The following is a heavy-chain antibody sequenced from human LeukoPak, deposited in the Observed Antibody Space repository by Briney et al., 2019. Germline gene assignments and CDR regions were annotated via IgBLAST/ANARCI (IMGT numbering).Heavy chain of an antibody. D-gene: IGHD1-26*01. Sequence: PGGSLRLSCAGSGFTFSTYWMHWVRQAPGKGLVWVSHINSGGSDTNYADSVKGRFTISRDDAKNTLYLQMSSLGAEDTAVYYCARVSSGSSSSGYFDYWGQGTLVIVSS. V-gene: IGHV3-74*01. CDR2: INSGGSDT. J-gene: IGHJ4*02. CDR3: ARVSSGSSSSGYFDY. CDR1: GFTFSTYW.